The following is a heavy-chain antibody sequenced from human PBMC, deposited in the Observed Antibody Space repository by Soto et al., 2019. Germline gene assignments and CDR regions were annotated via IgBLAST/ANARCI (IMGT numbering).Heavy chain of an antibody. CDR2: INGGGDTT. V-gene: IGHV3-23*01. D-gene: IGHD3-16*01. CDR1: GFSASNYA. J-gene: IGHJ4*02. Sequence: EVQLLESGGGLVQPGGSLRLSCAASGFSASNYAMSWVRQAPGKGLEWLSSINGGGDTTYYADSVKGRVTISRDSSKNTLYLQLNSLTAEDTAVYFCAKDVRAVPYYWDSWGQGTLVTVSS. CDR3: AKDVRAVPYYWDS.